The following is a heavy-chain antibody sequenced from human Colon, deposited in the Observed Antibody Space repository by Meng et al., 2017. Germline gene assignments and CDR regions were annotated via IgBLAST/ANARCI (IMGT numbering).Heavy chain of an antibody. V-gene: IGHV4-61*01. CDR2: IYYTGST. Sequence: HVQLQESGPGLVRPSATLSLTCTVSGGPVSSGSYYWSWIRQPPGKGLEWIGYIYYTGSTNYNPSLKSRVTISVDTSKNQFSLKLSSVTAADTAVYYCARGPLDYWGQGTLVTVSS. J-gene: IGHJ4*02. CDR1: GGPVSSGSYY. CDR3: ARGPLDY.